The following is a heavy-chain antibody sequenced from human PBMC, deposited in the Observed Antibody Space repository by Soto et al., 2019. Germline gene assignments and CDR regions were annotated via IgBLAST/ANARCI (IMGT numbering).Heavy chain of an antibody. CDR1: GFTFSSYA. CDR3: ANGMITFGGVIVMDDY. Sequence: GGSLRLSCAASGFTFSSYAMSWVRQAPGKGLEWVSAISGSGGSTYYADSVKGRFTISRDNSKNTLYLQMNSLRAEDTAVYYCANGMITFGGVIVMDDYWGQGTLVTVSS. CDR2: ISGSGGST. V-gene: IGHV3-23*01. J-gene: IGHJ4*02. D-gene: IGHD3-16*02.